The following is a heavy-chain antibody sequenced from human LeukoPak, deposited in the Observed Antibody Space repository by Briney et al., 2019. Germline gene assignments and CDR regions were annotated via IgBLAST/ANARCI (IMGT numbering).Heavy chain of an antibody. D-gene: IGHD3-3*01. CDR2: INHSGST. J-gene: IGHJ4*02. V-gene: IGHV4-34*01. CDR3: ARGRGSTIFGVVIIRAYYFDY. CDR1: GGSFSGYY. Sequence: PSETLSLTCAVYGGSFSGYYWSWIRQPPGKGLEGIGEINHSGSTNYNPSLTSRVTISVDTSKNQFSLKLSSVTAADTAVYYCARGRGSTIFGVVIIRAYYFDYWGQGTLVTVSS.